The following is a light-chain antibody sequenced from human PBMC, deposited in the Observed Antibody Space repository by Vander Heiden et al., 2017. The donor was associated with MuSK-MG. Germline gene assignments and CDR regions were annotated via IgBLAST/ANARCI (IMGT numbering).Light chain of an antibody. J-gene: IGKJ2*01. CDR3: HQDGSAPYT. CDR1: QNIRRNF. CDR2: GAS. V-gene: IGKV3-20*01. Sequence: EIVLTQSPGTLSLSPGERGTLSCRASQNIRRNFLAWYQQKSGQAPRLLIYGASSRATGIPDRFSASGSGTDFTLSVSGLEPEDFAVYYCHQDGSAPYTFGQGTKVEIK.